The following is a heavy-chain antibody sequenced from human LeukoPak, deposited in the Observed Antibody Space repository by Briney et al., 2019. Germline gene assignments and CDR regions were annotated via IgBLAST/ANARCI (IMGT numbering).Heavy chain of an antibody. CDR3: AKGGVWIQLWHFDY. D-gene: IGHD5-18*01. CDR2: IRYNGSNK. CDR1: GFTFSSYG. Sequence: PGGSLTLSCAASGFTFSSYGMHWLRQAPGNGLEGLAFIRYNGSNKYYADSVKGRFTISRDNSKNTLYLQMNSLRAEDTAVYYCAKGGVWIQLWHFDYWGQGTLVTVAS. J-gene: IGHJ4*02. V-gene: IGHV3-30*02.